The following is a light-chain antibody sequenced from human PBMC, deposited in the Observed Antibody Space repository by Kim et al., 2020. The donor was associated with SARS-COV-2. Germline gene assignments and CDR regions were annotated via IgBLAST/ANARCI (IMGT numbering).Light chain of an antibody. CDR3: QQRSNWPLT. V-gene: IGKV3-11*01. Sequence: LSPGERATRSCRASQSVSSCVAWYQQKPGQAPRLLIYDASNRATGIPARFSGSGSGTDFTLTISSLEPEDFAVYYCQQRSNWPLTFGGGTKVDIK. CDR1: QSVSSC. CDR2: DAS. J-gene: IGKJ4*01.